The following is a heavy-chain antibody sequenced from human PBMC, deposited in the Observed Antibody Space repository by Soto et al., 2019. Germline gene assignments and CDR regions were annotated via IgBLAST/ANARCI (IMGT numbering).Heavy chain of an antibody. D-gene: IGHD2-2*01. J-gene: IGHJ3*02. V-gene: IGHV3-23*01. CDR2: ISGSGDST. CDR3: AKVELGCSSTSCYGAFNI. CDR1: AFIFSSYA. Sequence: GGSLRLSCAASAFIFSSYAMSWVRQAPGKGLEWVSSISGSGDSTYYADSVKGRFTISRDNSKNTLYLQMNSLRAEDTAVYYCAKVELGCSSTSCYGAFNIWGQGTMVTVSS.